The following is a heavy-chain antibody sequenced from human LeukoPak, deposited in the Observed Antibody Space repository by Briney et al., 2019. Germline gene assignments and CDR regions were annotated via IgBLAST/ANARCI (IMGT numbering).Heavy chain of an antibody. CDR3: ARGDHYYGSGSYYYYYYMDV. J-gene: IGHJ6*03. V-gene: IGHV1-69*13. Sequence: SVKVSCKXSGGTFSSDAISWVRQAPGQGLEWMGRIIPIFGTANYAQKFQGRVTITADESTSTAYMELSSLRSEDTAVYYCARGDHYYGSGSYYYYYYMDVWGKGTTVTVSS. CDR2: IIPIFGTA. CDR1: GGTFSSDA. D-gene: IGHD3-10*01.